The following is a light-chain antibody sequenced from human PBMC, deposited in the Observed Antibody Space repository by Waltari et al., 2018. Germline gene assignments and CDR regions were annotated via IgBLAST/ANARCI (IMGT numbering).Light chain of an antibody. Sequence: QSALTQPASVSGSPGQSLTISCTGTSSDVGSYNLLSWYQQHPGKAPKLMIYEVSKRPSGVSNRFSGSKSGNTASLTISGLQAEDEAEYYCCSYAGTSTVVFGGGTKLTVL. CDR3: CSYAGTSTVV. CDR2: EVS. V-gene: IGLV2-23*02. CDR1: SSDVGSYNL. J-gene: IGLJ2*01.